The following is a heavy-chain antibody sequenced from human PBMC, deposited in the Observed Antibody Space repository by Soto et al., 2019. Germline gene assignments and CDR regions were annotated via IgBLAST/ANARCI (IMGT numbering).Heavy chain of an antibody. D-gene: IGHD6-13*01. CDR3: AKMDRVGIAAAGDY. CDR1: RFTFSRYA. J-gene: IGHJ4*02. V-gene: IGHV3-23*01. CDR2: ISGSGGST. Sequence: GGSLSLYCAASRFTFSRYAMSSVRPAPGKGLEWVSVISGSGGSTYYANSVKGRFTISRDNSKNTLYLQMNSLRAEDTAVYYCAKMDRVGIAAAGDYWGQGTLVTVSS.